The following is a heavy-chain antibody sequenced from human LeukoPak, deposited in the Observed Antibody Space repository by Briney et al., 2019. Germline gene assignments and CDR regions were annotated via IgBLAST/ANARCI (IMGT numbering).Heavy chain of an antibody. D-gene: IGHD5-12*01. CDR3: SSDVAHGV. CDR1: GGSINNDL. Sequence: PSETLLLTCTVSGGSINNDLGGSVRQPPGKGLEWIGYIYYSGSTKYNPSLKSRVTISVDTSKNQFSLKLSSVTAADTAMYYSSSDVAHGVWGQGTLVTVSS. CDR2: IYYSGST. J-gene: IGHJ4*02. V-gene: IGHV4-59*01.